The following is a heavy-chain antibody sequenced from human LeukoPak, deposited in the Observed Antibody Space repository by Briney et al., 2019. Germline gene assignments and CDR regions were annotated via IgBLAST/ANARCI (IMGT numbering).Heavy chain of an antibody. CDR1: GFIFSSYD. J-gene: IGHJ4*02. CDR2: IWYDGSKK. Sequence: QPGRSLRLSCAASGFIFSSYDIHWVRQAPGKGLEWVAVIWYDGSKKYYADSVKGRFTISRDSAKNSLYLQMNSLRAEDTAVYYCARGGFWSGYYRRNFDYWGQGTLVTVSS. V-gene: IGHV3-33*01. CDR3: ARGGFWSGYYRRNFDY. D-gene: IGHD3-3*01.